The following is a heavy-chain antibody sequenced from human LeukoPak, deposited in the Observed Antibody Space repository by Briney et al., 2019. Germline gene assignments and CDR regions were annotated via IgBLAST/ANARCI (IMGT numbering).Heavy chain of an antibody. CDR1: GFTFSSYE. Sequence: GGSLRLSCAASGFTFSSYEMNWVRQAPGKGLEWVSYISSSGSTIYYADSVKGRFTISRDNAKNSLYLQMNSLRAEDTAVYYCARDAGYRNFDYWGQGTLVTVSS. J-gene: IGHJ4*02. V-gene: IGHV3-48*03. CDR2: ISSSGSTI. CDR3: ARDAGYRNFDY. D-gene: IGHD1-14*01.